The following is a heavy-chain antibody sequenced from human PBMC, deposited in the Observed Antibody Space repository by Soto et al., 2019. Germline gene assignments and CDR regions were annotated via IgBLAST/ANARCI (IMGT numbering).Heavy chain of an antibody. CDR2: TRPNNGDT. CDR1: GYTFSIYG. D-gene: IGHD3-10*01. J-gene: IGHJ4*02. V-gene: IGHV1-18*01. CDR3: VRDLDGSGSYYTDY. Sequence: ASVKVSCKASGYTFSIYGINWVRQAPGQGLEWMGWTRPNNGDTKYAQNLQGRVTMTTDTSTSTAYMELRSLRPDDTAVYYCVRDLDGSGSYYTDYWGQGTLVTVSS.